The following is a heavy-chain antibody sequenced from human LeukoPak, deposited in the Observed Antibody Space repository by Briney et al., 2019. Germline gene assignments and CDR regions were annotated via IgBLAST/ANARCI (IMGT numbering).Heavy chain of an antibody. Sequence: GASVKVSCKASGYTFTGYGISWVRQAPGQGLERMGWSRDYNGHKNYAQRLQGRVTMTTDTSTNIAYIELRSLIPDDTAVYYCARDRYGTGSYDYWGQGTLVAVSS. CDR2: SRDYNGHK. V-gene: IGHV1-18*04. J-gene: IGHJ4*02. D-gene: IGHD3-10*01. CDR3: ARDRYGTGSYDY. CDR1: GYTFTGYG.